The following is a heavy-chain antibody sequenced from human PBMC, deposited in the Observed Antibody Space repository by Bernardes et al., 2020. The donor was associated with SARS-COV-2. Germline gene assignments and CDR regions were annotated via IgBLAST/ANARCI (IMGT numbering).Heavy chain of an antibody. V-gene: IGHV1-69*13. CDR2: IIPIFGTA. CDR1: GGTFSSYA. CDR3: ARDLNTIFGVVLIYGMDV. Sequence: SVKVSCKASGGTFSSYAIGWVRQAPGQGLEWMGGIIPIFGTANYAQKFQGRVTITADESTSTAYMELSSLRSEDTAVYYCARDLNTIFGVVLIYGMDVWGQGTTVTVSS. J-gene: IGHJ6*02. D-gene: IGHD3-3*01.